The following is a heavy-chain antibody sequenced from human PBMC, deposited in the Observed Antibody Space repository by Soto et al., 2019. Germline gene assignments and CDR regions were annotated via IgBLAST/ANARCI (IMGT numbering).Heavy chain of an antibody. CDR3: ARFRPYSGSYLGYWYFDL. J-gene: IGHJ2*01. D-gene: IGHD1-26*01. CDR1: GGTFSSYA. V-gene: IGHV1-69*06. CDR2: IIPIFGTA. Sequence: SVKVSCKASGGTFSSYAISWVRQAPGQGLEWMGGIIPIFGTANYAQKFQGRVTITADKSTSTAYMELSSLRSEDTAVYYCARFRPYSGSYLGYWYFDLWGRGTLVTVSS.